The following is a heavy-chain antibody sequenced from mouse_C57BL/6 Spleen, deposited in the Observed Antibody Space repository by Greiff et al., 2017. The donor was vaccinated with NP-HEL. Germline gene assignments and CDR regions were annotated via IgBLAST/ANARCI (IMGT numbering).Heavy chain of an antibody. CDR1: GYSFTGYY. CDR3: ARGELLRSYYFDY. Sequence: VQLQQSGPELVKPGASVKISCKASGYSFTGYYMHWVKQSHGNILDWIGYIYPYNGVSSYNHKFKGKATLTVDKYSSTAYMELRRLTSEDSAVYYCARGELLRSYYFDYWGQGTTLTVSS. J-gene: IGHJ2*01. CDR2: IYPYNGVS. D-gene: IGHD1-1*01. V-gene: IGHV1-31*01.